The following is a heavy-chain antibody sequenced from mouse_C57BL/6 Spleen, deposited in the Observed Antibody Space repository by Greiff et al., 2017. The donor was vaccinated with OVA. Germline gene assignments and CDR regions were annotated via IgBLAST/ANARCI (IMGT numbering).Heavy chain of an antibody. Sequence: QVQLQQSGAELVKPGASVKLSCKASGYTFTEYTIHWVKQRSGQGLEWIGWFYPGSGSIKYNEKFKDKATLTADKSSSTVYMELSRLTSEDSAVYFCARHEEGSLYYGSGYFDVWGTGTTVTVSS. CDR1: GYTFTEYT. J-gene: IGHJ1*03. CDR2: FYPGSGSI. V-gene: IGHV1-62-2*01. D-gene: IGHD1-1*01. CDR3: ARHEEGSLYYGSGYFDV.